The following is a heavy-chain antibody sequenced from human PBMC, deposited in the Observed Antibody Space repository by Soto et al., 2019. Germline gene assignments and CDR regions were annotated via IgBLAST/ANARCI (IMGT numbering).Heavy chain of an antibody. J-gene: IGHJ4*02. D-gene: IGHD2-21*02. CDR1: GHTFTTYG. Sequence: QVQLVQSGAEVKKPGASVKVSCKSSGHTFTTYGISWVRQAPGQGLEWMGWISPYNGNTNYAQKLQGRVTLTTDTSTRTAYMELRSLRFDDTAVYYCARGDYYFDYWGQGTLVTVSS. CDR3: ARGDYYFDY. V-gene: IGHV1-18*01. CDR2: ISPYNGNT.